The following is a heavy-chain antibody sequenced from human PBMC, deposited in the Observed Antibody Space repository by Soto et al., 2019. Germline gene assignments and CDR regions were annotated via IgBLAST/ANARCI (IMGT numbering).Heavy chain of an antibody. D-gene: IGHD3-16*01. CDR3: AREVGGGRQYYFDS. Sequence: ASVKVSCKASGYTFTGYYIHWVRQAPGQGLEWMGWTNPSNGGTNYAQKFQGRVTMTRDTSLSIGYMELTTLRSDDTAVFYCAREVGGGRQYYFDSWGLGTLVTVSS. J-gene: IGHJ4*02. CDR1: GYTFTGYY. V-gene: IGHV1-2*02. CDR2: TNPSNGGT.